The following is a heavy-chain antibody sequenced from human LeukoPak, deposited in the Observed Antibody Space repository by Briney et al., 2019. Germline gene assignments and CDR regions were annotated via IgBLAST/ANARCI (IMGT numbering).Heavy chain of an antibody. CDR2: IKEDGREE. CDR3: ARDQSRRSDY. CDR1: GFTFSSYA. Sequence: PGGSLRLSCAASGFTFSSYAMSWVRQAPGKGLEWVAIIKEDGREEYYVDSVKGRFSISRDNAKNSLYLQMNSLRVEDTAVYYCARDQSRRSDYWGQGTLVTVSS. J-gene: IGHJ4*02. V-gene: IGHV3-7*03.